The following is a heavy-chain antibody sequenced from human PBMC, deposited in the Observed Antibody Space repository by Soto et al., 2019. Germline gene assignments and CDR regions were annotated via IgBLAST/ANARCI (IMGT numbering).Heavy chain of an antibody. V-gene: IGHV3-23*01. D-gene: IGHD3-10*01. CDR3: ARGSKDSYPGSRIFDV. Sequence: LRLSCVASGITFWSRAMSWVRQAPVDGLEWVSTITDTGGYAKYADSVRGRFTISRDNSKKTLYLQMSSLRADDSAVYFRARGSKDSYPGSRIFDVWGRGTLVTVSS. J-gene: IGHJ4*02. CDR2: ITDTGGYA. CDR1: GITFWSRA.